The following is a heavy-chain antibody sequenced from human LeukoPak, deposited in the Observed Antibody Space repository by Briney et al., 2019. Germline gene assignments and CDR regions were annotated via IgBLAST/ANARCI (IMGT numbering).Heavy chain of an antibody. CDR1: GYSFTGYW. D-gene: IGHD6-19*01. V-gene: IGHV5-51*01. Sequence: GESLKISCKGSGYSFTGYWTGWVRQMPGKGLEWMGIIYPGDSDTRYSPSFQGQVTISADKSISTAYLQWSSLKASDTAMYYCARHGKADSSGIDYWGQGTLVTVSS. CDR2: IYPGDSDT. J-gene: IGHJ4*02. CDR3: ARHGKADSSGIDY.